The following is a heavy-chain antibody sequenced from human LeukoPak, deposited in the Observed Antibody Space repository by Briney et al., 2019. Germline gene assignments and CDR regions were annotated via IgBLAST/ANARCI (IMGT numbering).Heavy chain of an antibody. D-gene: IGHD6-19*01. J-gene: IGHJ4*02. CDR3: ARDWGSPVAGIFGY. CDR2: IIPIFGTA. V-gene: IGHV1-69*06. CDR1: GGTFSTYG. Sequence: GASVKVSCKASGGTFSTYGISWVRQAPGQGLEWMGGIIPIFGTANYAQKFQGRVTIIADKATSTAYMELSSLRSEDTAVYYCARDWGSPVAGIFGYWGQGTLVTVSS.